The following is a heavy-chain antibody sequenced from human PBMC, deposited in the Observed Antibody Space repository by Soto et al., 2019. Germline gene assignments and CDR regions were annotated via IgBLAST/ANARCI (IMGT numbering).Heavy chain of an antibody. CDR2: ISGSGGST. J-gene: IGHJ4*02. V-gene: IGHV3-23*01. Sequence: GGSLRLSCAASGFTFSGYAMSWVRQAPGKGLEWVSAISGSGGSTYYADSVKGRFTISRDNSKNTLYLQMNSLRAEDTAVYYRAKRPLAVAGPFDYWGQGTLVTVSS. CDR1: GFTFSGYA. D-gene: IGHD6-19*01. CDR3: AKRPLAVAGPFDY.